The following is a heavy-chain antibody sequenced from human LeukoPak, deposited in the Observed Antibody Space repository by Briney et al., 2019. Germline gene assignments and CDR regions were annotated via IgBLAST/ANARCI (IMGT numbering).Heavy chain of an antibody. CDR2: MNPNSGNT. Sequence: ASVKVSCKASGYTFASYGISWVRQAPGQGLEWMGWMNPNSGNTDYAQKFQGRVTITRNTSISTAYMELSSLRSEDTAVYYCARWEGTSYYDSSGFMVYWGQGTLVTVSS. CDR3: ARWEGTSYYDSSGFMVY. D-gene: IGHD3-22*01. CDR1: GYTFASYG. J-gene: IGHJ4*02. V-gene: IGHV1-8*03.